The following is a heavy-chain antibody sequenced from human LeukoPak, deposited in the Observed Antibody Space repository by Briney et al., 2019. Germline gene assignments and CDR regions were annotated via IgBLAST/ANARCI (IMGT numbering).Heavy chain of an antibody. Sequence: PGGSLRLSCAASGLTVSSNCMSWVRQAPGKGLEWVSGINWNSGSIGYADSVKGRFTISRDNAKNSLYLQMNSLRAEDTALYYCAKVAATGGWDYYMDVWGKGTTVTISS. D-gene: IGHD6-19*01. CDR3: AKVAATGGWDYYMDV. J-gene: IGHJ6*03. V-gene: IGHV3-20*04. CDR2: INWNSGSI. CDR1: GLTVSSNC.